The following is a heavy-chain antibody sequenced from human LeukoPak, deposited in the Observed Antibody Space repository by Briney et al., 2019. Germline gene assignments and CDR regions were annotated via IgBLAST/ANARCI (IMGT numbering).Heavy chain of an antibody. CDR3: AKAHCSSTSCSRADN. D-gene: IGHD2-2*01. V-gene: IGHV3-23*01. J-gene: IGHJ4*02. Sequence: GGSLRLSCAAYGFTFTRNAMAWVRQGPGKGLEWVSAIDGSGGTTFYADSVKGRVTISRVQSTNTVYLQMNSLRADDTAVYYCAKAHCSSTSCSRADNWGQGTLVTLSS. CDR2: IDGSGGTT. CDR1: GFTFTRNA.